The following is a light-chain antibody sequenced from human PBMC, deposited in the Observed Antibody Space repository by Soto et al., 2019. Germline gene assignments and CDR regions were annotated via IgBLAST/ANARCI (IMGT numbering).Light chain of an antibody. CDR3: QQSYSTLFT. Sequence: DIQMTQSPSSLSASVGDRVTTTCRASQSISSYLNWYQQKPGKAPKLLIYAASSLQSGVPSRFSGSGSGTDFTLTISSLQPEDFATYYCQQSYSTLFTFGPGTKVDFK. V-gene: IGKV1-39*01. CDR1: QSISSY. CDR2: AAS. J-gene: IGKJ3*01.